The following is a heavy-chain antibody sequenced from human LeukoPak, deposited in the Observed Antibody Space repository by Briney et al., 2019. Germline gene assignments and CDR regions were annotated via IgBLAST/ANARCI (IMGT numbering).Heavy chain of an antibody. CDR1: GFTFSRHW. CDR3: AEGTTG. Sequence: TGGSLRLSCATSGFTFSRHWMSWVRQAPGKGLEWVANINKDGSGKYYVDSVRGRFTISRDNAKNSLYLQMNSLRSEDTAIYYCAEGTTGWGQGTLVTVSS. V-gene: IGHV3-7*01. J-gene: IGHJ1*01. CDR2: INKDGSGK. D-gene: IGHD1-1*01.